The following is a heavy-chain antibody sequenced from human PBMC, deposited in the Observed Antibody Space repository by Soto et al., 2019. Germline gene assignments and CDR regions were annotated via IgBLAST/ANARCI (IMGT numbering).Heavy chain of an antibody. V-gene: IGHV3-23*01. J-gene: IGHJ6*02. Sequence: PGGSLRLSCAASGFTFSSYAMSWVRQAPGKGLEWVSAISGSGGSTYYADSVKGRFTISRDNSKNTLYLQMNSLRAEDTAVYYCAKALLWFGGLGGIYYYGMDVWGQGTTVTVSS. CDR2: ISGSGGST. CDR3: AKALLWFGGLGGIYYYGMDV. D-gene: IGHD3-10*01. CDR1: GFTFSSYA.